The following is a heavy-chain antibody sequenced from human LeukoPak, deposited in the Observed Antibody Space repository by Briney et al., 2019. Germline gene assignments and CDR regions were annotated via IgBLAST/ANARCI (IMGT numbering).Heavy chain of an antibody. CDR1: GFTFSTYW. D-gene: IGHD3-10*01. CDR2: IMQDGSEK. Sequence: GGSLRLSCAASGFTFSTYWMTWVRQARGKGRVGVANIMQDGSEKNHVDSVKGRFTISRDNAKNSLYLQMNSLRAEDTAVYYCARDNYGSGSYYTYFDYWGQGTLVTVSS. V-gene: IGHV3-7*01. CDR3: ARDNYGSGSYYTYFDY. J-gene: IGHJ4*02.